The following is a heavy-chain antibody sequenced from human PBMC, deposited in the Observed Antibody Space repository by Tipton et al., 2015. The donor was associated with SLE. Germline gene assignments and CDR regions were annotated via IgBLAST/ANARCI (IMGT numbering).Heavy chain of an antibody. Sequence: TLSLTCTVSGGSISSGGYYWSWIRQPPGKGLEWIGEINHSGSTNYNPSLKSRVTISVDTSKNQFSLKLSSVTAADTAVYYCARLDNIAAAYWGQGTLVTVSS. CDR2: INHSGST. V-gene: IGHV4-39*07. CDR1: GGSISSGGYY. D-gene: IGHD6-13*01. CDR3: ARLDNIAAAY. J-gene: IGHJ4*02.